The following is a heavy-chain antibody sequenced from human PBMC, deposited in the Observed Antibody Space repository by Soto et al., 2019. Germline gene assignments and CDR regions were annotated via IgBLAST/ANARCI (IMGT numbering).Heavy chain of an antibody. V-gene: IGHV5-10-1*01. J-gene: IGHJ4*02. CDR3: ARHVPYYYDRSGYDRDY. CDR2: IDPSDSYT. D-gene: IGHD3-22*01. CDR1: GYSFTSYW. Sequence: GESLKISCKGSGYSFTSYWISWVRQMPGKGLEWMGRIDPSDSYTNYSPSFQGHVTISADKSISTAYLQWSSLKASDTAMYYCARHVPYYYDRSGYDRDYWGQGTLVPVSS.